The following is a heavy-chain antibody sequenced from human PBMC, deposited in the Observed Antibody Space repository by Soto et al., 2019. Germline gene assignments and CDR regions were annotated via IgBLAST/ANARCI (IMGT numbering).Heavy chain of an antibody. CDR1: GYSLTSVH. Sequence: GASVXGAFKSSGYSLTSVHFKFLLQATGQGLEWIGWMNPHSVDTGSAQRFQGRVTMTRNTSINTAYMELRSLRSQDTAVYYCARGSQRPVEHCGQGTQV. V-gene: IGHV1-8*01. J-gene: IGHJ5*02. CDR2: MNPHSVDT. D-gene: IGHD6-25*01. CDR3: ARGSQRPVEH.